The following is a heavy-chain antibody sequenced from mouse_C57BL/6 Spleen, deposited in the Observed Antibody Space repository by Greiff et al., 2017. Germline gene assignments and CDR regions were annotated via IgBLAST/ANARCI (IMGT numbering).Heavy chain of an antibody. CDR2: IYPGDGDA. V-gene: IGHV1-82*01. J-gene: IGHJ2*01. CDR3: AREWEPLWD. D-gene: IGHD1-3*01. Sequence: QVQLQQSGPELVKPGASVKISCKASGYAFSSSWMNWVKQRPGKGLEWIGRIYPGDGDANYNGKFKGKATLTADKSSSTAYMQLSSLTSEDSAVYFCAREWEPLWDWGQGTTLTVSS. CDR1: GYAFSSSW.